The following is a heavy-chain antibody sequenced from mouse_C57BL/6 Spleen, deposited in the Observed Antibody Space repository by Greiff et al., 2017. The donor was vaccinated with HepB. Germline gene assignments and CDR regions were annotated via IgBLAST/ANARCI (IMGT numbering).Heavy chain of an antibody. CDR1: GYTFTSYW. V-gene: IGHV1-55*01. J-gene: IGHJ2*01. CDR3: ARTYYYGSSGGSFDY. CDR2: IYPGSGST. Sequence: QVQLQQPGAELVKPGASVKMSCKASGYTFTSYWITWVKQRPGQGLEWIGDIYPGSGSTNYNEKFKSKATLTVDTSSSTAYMQLSSLTSEDSAVYYCARTYYYGSSGGSFDYWVQGTTLTVSS. D-gene: IGHD1-1*01.